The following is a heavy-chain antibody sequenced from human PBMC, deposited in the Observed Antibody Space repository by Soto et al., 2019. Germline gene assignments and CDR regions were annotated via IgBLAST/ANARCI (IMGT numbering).Heavy chain of an antibody. V-gene: IGHV1-69*01. Sequence: QLVQSGSEVKKPGSSVKVSCQASGGTFSGYVVTWVRQAPGQGLEWMGEFVPLFGTTNYAQRFSGRITITAEESTSTAYMELRTLRSDDTAVYYCATHGLGVSSSPYFDNWGQGTLATVSS. CDR1: GGTFSGYV. CDR2: FVPLFGTT. CDR3: ATHGLGVSSSPYFDN. J-gene: IGHJ4*02. D-gene: IGHD3-16*01.